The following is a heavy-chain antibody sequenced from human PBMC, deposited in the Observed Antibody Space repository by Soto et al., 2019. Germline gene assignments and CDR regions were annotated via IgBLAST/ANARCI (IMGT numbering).Heavy chain of an antibody. CDR2: IIPIFGTA. J-gene: IGHJ2*01. CDR1: EDTFRNYA. CDR3: ASTKYXXSAXYYWYLGL. Sequence: QVELVQSGAEVKKPGSSVKVSCQASEDTFRNYAISWVRQAPGQGLEWMGGIIPIFGTANYAQKFQGRVTITADTSANTVYLELSSLRSEDTAVYYCASTKYXXSAXYYWYLGLWGRGTLVTVSS. D-gene: IGHD3-22*01. V-gene: IGHV1-69*06.